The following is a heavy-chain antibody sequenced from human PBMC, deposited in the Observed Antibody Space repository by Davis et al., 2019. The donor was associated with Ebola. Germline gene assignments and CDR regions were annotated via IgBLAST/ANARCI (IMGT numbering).Heavy chain of an antibody. V-gene: IGHV3-23*01. J-gene: IGHJ6*02. CDR2: ISGSGGST. CDR3: AKDSIWFGELLYSNYYYGMDV. CDR1: GFTFTTYA. Sequence: GGSLRLSCAASGFTFTTYAMSWVRQAPGKGLEWVSSISGSGGSTYYADSVKGRFTISRDNSKNTVYLQMNSLRAEDTAVYYCAKDSIWFGELLYSNYYYGMDVWGQGTTVTVSS. D-gene: IGHD3-10*01.